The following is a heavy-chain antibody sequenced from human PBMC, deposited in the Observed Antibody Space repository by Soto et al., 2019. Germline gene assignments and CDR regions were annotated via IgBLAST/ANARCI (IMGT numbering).Heavy chain of an antibody. V-gene: IGHV4-31*03. CDR1: GGSISSGGYY. CDR3: ARGSYGSGSYYPYYYYYYGMDV. CDR2: IYYSGST. J-gene: IGHJ6*02. D-gene: IGHD3-10*01. Sequence: SETLSLTCTVSGGSISSGGYYWSWIRQHPGQGLEWIGYIYYSGSTYYNPSLKSRVTISVDTSKNQFSLKLSSVTAADTAVYYCARGSYGSGSYYPYYYYYYGMDVWGQGTTVTVS.